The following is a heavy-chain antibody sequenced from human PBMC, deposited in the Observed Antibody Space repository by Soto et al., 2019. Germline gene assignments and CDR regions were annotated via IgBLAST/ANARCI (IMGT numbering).Heavy chain of an antibody. CDR1: GFPFSDYY. Sequence: GSLRLSCATSGFPFSDYYMSWIRQAPGEGLEWISYISSSAYTIYADSVKGRFTISRDNAKNSLFLQMTSLRVEDTAVYYCARNFDSGGYYSDYWGQGTLVTVSS. CDR2: ISSSAYT. J-gene: IGHJ4*02. D-gene: IGHD3-22*01. V-gene: IGHV3-11*06. CDR3: ARNFDSGGYYSDY.